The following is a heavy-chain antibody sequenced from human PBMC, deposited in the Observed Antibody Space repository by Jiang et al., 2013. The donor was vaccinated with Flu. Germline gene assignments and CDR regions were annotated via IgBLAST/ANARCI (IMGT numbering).Heavy chain of an antibody. D-gene: IGHD4-17*01. J-gene: IGHJ4*02. CDR1: GFSLSTNGVG. Sequence: KPTQTLTLTCTFSGFSLSTNGVGVGWIRQPPGKALEWLGIIYWDDDKRYSPFLKSRLTFTQDTSKKRVVLTMTNVDPVDTATYYCARYDYGDYYFDYWGQGTLVTVSS. CDR2: IYWDDDK. V-gene: IGHV2-5*02. CDR3: ARYDYGDYYFDY.